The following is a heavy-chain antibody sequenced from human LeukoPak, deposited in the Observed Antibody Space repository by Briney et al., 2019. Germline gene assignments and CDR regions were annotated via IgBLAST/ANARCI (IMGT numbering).Heavy chain of an antibody. D-gene: IGHD3-10*01. CDR2: IYYSGST. J-gene: IGHJ5*02. V-gene: IGHV4-39*07. CDR3: ARSPHIWFAERGWFDP. CDR1: GGSINSGDYY. Sequence: SETLSLTCTVSGGSINSGDYYWVWLRQPPGTGLEWLGSIYYSGSTSYNPSLKSRVTMTVDPSKSQFSLKLSSVTAADTAVYFCARSPHIWFAERGWFDPWGQGTLVTVSS.